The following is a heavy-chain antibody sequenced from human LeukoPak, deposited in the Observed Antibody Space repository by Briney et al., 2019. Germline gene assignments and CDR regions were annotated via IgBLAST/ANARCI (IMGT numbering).Heavy chain of an antibody. V-gene: IGHV3-48*03. CDR2: ISSSGSTI. CDR1: GFTFSSYE. D-gene: IGHD1-26*01. CDR3: AGIVGATWILY. J-gene: IGHJ4*02. Sequence: GGSLRLSCAASGFTFSSYEMNWVRQAPGRGLEWVSYISSSGSTIYYADSVKGRFTISRDNAKNSLCLQMNSLRAEDTAVYYCAGIVGATWILYCGQGTLVTVSS.